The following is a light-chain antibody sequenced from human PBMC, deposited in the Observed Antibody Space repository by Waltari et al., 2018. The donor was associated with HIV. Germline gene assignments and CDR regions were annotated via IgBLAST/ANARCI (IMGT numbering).Light chain of an antibody. CDR3: SSPSSMESVTFGGGTHAVT. Sequence: HSALTQPASMTGSPGQSITISCTASTADIGNFVSWYHQLPGKAPQLILYTVNRRSSGTSDRFSCSKSGATASLTISELQVDDVADDYCSSPSSMESVTFGGGTHAVTFGGGTHLTV. V-gene: IGLV2-14*03. CDR2: TVN. J-gene: IGLJ2*01. CDR1: TADIGNF.